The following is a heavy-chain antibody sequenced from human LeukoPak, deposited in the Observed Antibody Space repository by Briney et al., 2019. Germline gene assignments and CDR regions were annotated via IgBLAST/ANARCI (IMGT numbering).Heavy chain of an antibody. Sequence: PSETLSLTCAVYGGSFSGYYWSWIRQPPGKGLQWVGEINNSGSTSYNPSLKSRVTISVEKSKNKFSLKVKSVTAADTAVYYCARGRNYYESSGYYYYFDYWGQGTLVTVSS. CDR3: ARGRNYYESSGYYYYFDY. CDR1: GGSFSGYY. D-gene: IGHD3-22*01. J-gene: IGHJ4*02. V-gene: IGHV4-34*01. CDR2: INNSGST.